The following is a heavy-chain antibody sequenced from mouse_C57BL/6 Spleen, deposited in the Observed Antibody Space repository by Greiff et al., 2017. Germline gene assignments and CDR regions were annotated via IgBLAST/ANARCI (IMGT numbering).Heavy chain of an antibody. J-gene: IGHJ3*01. CDR1: GYTFTSYW. D-gene: IGHD3-2*02. Sequence: QVQLQQPGAELVMPGASVKLSCKASGYTFTSYWMHWVKQRPGQGLEWIGEIDPSDSYTNYNQKFKGKSTLTVDKSSSTAYMQLSSLTSEDSAVYYCARGDSAGSAGFCWGQGTLVTVSA. CDR3: ARGDSAGSAGFC. V-gene: IGHV1-69*01. CDR2: IDPSDSYT.